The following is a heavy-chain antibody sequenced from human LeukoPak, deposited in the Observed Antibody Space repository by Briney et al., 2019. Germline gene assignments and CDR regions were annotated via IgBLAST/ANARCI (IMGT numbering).Heavy chain of an antibody. Sequence: GGSLRLSCVASGFTFSSYPMSWVRQAPGKGLEWVATIRRDVTDKNYVGSVKGRFTISRDNAKNSLYLQMDSLRAEDTAGYYCARGWGHFDSWGQGTLVTVSS. CDR3: ARGWGHFDS. CDR1: GFTFSSYP. CDR2: IRRDVTDK. D-gene: IGHD7-27*01. J-gene: IGHJ4*02. V-gene: IGHV3-7*01.